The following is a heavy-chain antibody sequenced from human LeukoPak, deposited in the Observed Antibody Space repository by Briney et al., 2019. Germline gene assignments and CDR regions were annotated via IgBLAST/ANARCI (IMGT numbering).Heavy chain of an antibody. V-gene: IGHV4-39*07. CDR3: ARDDGRFGELF. CDR2: IYYSGST. D-gene: IGHD3-10*01. CDR1: GGSISSSSYY. J-gene: IGHJ4*02. Sequence: SETLSLTCTVSGGSISSSSYYWGWIRQPPGKGLEWIGSIYYSGSTYYNPSLKSRVTISVDTSKNQFSLKLSSVTAADTAVYYCARDDGRFGELFWGQGTLVTVSS.